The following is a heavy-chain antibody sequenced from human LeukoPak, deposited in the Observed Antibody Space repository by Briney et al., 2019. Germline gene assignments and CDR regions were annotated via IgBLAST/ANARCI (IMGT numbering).Heavy chain of an antibody. CDR1: GYPFTTYY. J-gene: IGHJ6*03. V-gene: IGHV1-2*02. D-gene: IGHD6-6*01. Sequence: ASVKVSCKASGYPFTTYYIHWVRQAPGQGLEWMGWFNPNSGATKYAQKFQGGVTMTTDTSISTAYMELSSLTSDDTALYYCARGGGQLNYYYYMDVWGKGTTVTVSS. CDR2: FNPNSGAT. CDR3: ARGGGQLNYYYYMDV.